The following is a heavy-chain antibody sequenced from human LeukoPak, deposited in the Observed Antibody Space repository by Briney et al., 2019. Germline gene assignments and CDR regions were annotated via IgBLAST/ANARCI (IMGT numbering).Heavy chain of an antibody. J-gene: IGHJ4*02. CDR2: INPNGGAT. D-gene: IGHD4-23*01. CDR3: ARDSSGGNSFDD. Sequence: ASVKVSCKGSGYTFTDYYIHWVRQAPGQGLGWMGWINPNGGATRYPQKFQGRVTMTRDTSISTAYMELSRLTSDDTALYFCARDSSGGNSFDDWGQGTLLTVSS. CDR1: GYTFTDYY. V-gene: IGHV1-2*02.